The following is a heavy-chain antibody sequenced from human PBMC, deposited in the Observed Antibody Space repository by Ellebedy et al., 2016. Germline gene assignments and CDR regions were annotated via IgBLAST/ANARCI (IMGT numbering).Heavy chain of an antibody. CDR1: QFSFSTSW. D-gene: IGHD6-13*01. V-gene: IGHV3-7*03. CDR2: IKQDGSEI. J-gene: IGHJ4*02. Sequence: GGSLRLSXAASQFSFSTSWMTWVRQAPGKGLEWVAHIKQDGSEIYYLDSVKGRFTISRDNAKNSLYLQMNSLRVEDTALYYCASHQLATIGAFDYWGQGTLVTVSS. CDR3: ASHQLATIGAFDY.